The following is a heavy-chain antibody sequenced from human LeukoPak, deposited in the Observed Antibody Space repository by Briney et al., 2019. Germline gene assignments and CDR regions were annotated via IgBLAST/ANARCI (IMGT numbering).Heavy chain of an antibody. CDR2: ISGSGDNT. CDR1: GFAFSAYA. CDR3: AKRSGYTAGWFFDF. V-gene: IGHV3-23*01. J-gene: IGHJ4*02. D-gene: IGHD5-12*01. Sequence: GGSLRLSCATSGFAFSAYAMSWVRQAPGRGLECVSSISGSGDNTYYAESVKGRFTISRDNSENTLFLQMNSLRAEDTAVFYCAKRSGYTAGWFFDFRGQGTLVTVSS.